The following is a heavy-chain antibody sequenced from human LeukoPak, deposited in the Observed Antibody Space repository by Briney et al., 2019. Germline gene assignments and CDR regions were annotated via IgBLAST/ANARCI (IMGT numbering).Heavy chain of an antibody. J-gene: IGHJ4*02. CDR3: AKGGYSYGLTTGNLNFDY. D-gene: IGHD5-18*01. CDR2: ISYDGSNK. V-gene: IGHV3-30*18. CDR1: GFTFSSYG. Sequence: GGSLRLSCAASGFTFSSYGMHWVRQAPGKGLEWVAVISYDGSNKYYADSVKGRFTISRDNSKNTLYLQMNSLRSEDTAVYYCAKGGYSYGLTTGNLNFDYWGQGTLVTVSS.